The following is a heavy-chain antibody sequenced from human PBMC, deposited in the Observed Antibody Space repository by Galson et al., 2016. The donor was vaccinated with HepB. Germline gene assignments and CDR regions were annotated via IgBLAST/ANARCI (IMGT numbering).Heavy chain of an antibody. J-gene: IGHJ3*02. CDR2: IYPGDSDT. CDR1: GYTFTSYW. Sequence: QSGAEVKKPGESLKISCKGSGYTFTSYWIAWVRQMPGKGLEWMGIIYPGDSDTSYSPSFQGHVTITGDNSISTAYLQWSSLKASDTAMYYCARRLAGHAFDIWGQGTMVTVSS. CDR3: ARRLAGHAFDI. V-gene: IGHV5-51*01. D-gene: IGHD6-19*01.